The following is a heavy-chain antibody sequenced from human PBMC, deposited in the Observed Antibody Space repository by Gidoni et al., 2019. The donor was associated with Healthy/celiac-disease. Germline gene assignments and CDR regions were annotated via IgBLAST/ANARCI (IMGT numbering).Heavy chain of an antibody. CDR3: ARPSGSVDY. CDR1: GGSISSSSYY. J-gene: IGHJ4*02. Sequence: QLQLQESGPGLVTPSEPLSLTCTVPGGSISSSSYYWGWIRQPPGKGLEWIGSISYSGSTYYNPSLKSRVTISVDTSKSQFSLKLISVTAADTAVYYCARPSGSVDYWGQGTLVTVSS. V-gene: IGHV4-39*07. D-gene: IGHD3-10*01. CDR2: ISYSGST.